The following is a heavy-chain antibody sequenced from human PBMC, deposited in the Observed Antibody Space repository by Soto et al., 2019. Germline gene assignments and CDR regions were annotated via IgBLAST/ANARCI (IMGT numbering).Heavy chain of an antibody. CDR1: GFTLSSYA. Sequence: GGSLRLSCAASGFTLSSYAMSWVRQAPGKGLEWVSAISGSGGSTYYADSVKGRFTISRDNSKNTLYLQMNSLRAEDTVVYYCAKDGVVVAATLYYWGQGTLVTVSS. V-gene: IGHV3-23*01. D-gene: IGHD2-15*01. CDR2: ISGSGGST. J-gene: IGHJ4*02. CDR3: AKDGVVVAATLYY.